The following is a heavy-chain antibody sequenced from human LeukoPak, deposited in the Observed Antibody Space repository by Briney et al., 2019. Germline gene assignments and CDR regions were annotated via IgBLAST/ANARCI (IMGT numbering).Heavy chain of an antibody. CDR2: ISSRSTYI. Sequence: GSLRLSCAASGFTFSSYSMNWVRQAPGKGLEWVSSISSRSTYIYHADSVKGRFTISRDNSKNTLYLQMNSLRAEDTAVYYCARGPSGYHNTGGQGTLVTVSS. J-gene: IGHJ4*02. D-gene: IGHD5-12*01. CDR3: ARGPSGYHNT. V-gene: IGHV3-21*01. CDR1: GFTFSSYS.